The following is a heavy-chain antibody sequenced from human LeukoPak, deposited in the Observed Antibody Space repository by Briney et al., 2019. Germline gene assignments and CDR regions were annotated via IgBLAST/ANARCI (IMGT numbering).Heavy chain of an antibody. J-gene: IGHJ3*02. D-gene: IGHD3-3*01. CDR2: INSDGSSR. V-gene: IGHV3-74*01. Sequence: GGSLRLSCAASGFTFRSYWMRWVRQAPGKGLVWVSRINSDGSSRSYADSVKGRFTISRDNAKNSLYLQMNSLRVEDTAVYYCARSPELESAFDIWGQGTMVTVSS. CDR1: GFTFRSYW. CDR3: ARSPELESAFDI.